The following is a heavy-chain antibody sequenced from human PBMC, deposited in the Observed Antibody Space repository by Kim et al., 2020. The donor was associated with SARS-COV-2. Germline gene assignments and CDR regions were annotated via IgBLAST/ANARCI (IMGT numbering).Heavy chain of an antibody. D-gene: IGHD5-12*01. CDR3: ARGLEMATIPLQVY. Sequence: ASVKVSCKASGYTFTGYYMHWVRQAPGQGLEWMGWINPNSGGTNYAQKFQGRVTMTRDTSISTAYMELSRLRSDDTAVYYCARGLEMATIPLQVYWGQGTLVTVSS. CDR2: INPNSGGT. V-gene: IGHV1-2*02. CDR1: GYTFTGYY. J-gene: IGHJ4*02.